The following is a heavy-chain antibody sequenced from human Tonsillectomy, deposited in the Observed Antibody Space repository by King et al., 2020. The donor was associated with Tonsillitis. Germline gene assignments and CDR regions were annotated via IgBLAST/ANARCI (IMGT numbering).Heavy chain of an antibody. CDR1: GGSISSDVYN. J-gene: IGHJ3*01. D-gene: IGHD4-23*01. Sequence: QLQESGPGLVKPSQTLSLTCTVSGGSISSDVYNWSWILQHPVEGLEWSGSSYNSGSTSYNQSLTRRVTISLHTVKNQFSLKLSFVTAADTAVYYCAKEKVDYGENSWSLDFGFDVWGQGSMVTVSS. CDR2: SYNSGST. CDR3: AKEKVDYGENSWSLDFGFDV. V-gene: IGHV4-31*03.